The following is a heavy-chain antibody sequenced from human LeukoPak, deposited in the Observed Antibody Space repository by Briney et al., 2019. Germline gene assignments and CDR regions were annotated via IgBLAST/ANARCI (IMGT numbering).Heavy chain of an antibody. Sequence: GGSLRLSCAASGFTFSSYSMNLVRQAPGKGLEWVSSISSSSSYIYYADSVKGRFTISRDNAKNSLYLQMNSLRAEDTAVYYCARGNAYCSSTSCYYGYWGQGTLVTVSS. CDR3: ARGNAYCSSTSCYYGY. D-gene: IGHD2-2*01. V-gene: IGHV3-21*01. CDR1: GFTFSSYS. CDR2: ISSSSSYI. J-gene: IGHJ4*02.